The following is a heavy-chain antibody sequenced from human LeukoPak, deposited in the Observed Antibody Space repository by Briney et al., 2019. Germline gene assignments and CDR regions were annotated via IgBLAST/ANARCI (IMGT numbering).Heavy chain of an antibody. Sequence: GGSLRLSCAASGFTVSSNYMSWVRQAPGKGLEWVSVIYSGGSTYYADSVKDRFTISRDNSKNTLYLQMNSLRAEDTAVYYCAREEDTYCSGGSCYSAFDYWGQGTLVTVSS. CDR1: GFTVSSNY. J-gene: IGHJ4*02. V-gene: IGHV3-53*01. CDR2: IYSGGST. D-gene: IGHD2-15*01. CDR3: AREEDTYCSGGSCYSAFDY.